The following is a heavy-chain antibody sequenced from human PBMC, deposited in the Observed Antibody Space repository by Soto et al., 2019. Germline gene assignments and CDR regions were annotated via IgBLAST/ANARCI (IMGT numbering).Heavy chain of an antibody. D-gene: IGHD2-15*01. J-gene: IGHJ3*01. V-gene: IGHV3-11*01. CDR2: ISGSGDTI. Sequence: GGSLRLSCAASGFTFSDYYMSWIRQAPGKGLEWLSYISGSGDTIYYADSVRGRFTISRDNAKKSLYLQMNSLRAEDTALYYCARDHCSGGTCYEDAFDVWGQGTMVTVSS. CDR1: GFTFSDYY. CDR3: ARDHCSGGTCYEDAFDV.